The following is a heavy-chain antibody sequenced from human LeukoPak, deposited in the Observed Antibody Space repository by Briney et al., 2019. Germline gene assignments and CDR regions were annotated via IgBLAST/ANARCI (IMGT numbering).Heavy chain of an antibody. Sequence: QPGGSLRLSCAASGFTFSKYWMTWVRQAPGKGLEWVANIKQDGTEKYYVDSVKGRFTISRDNAENSLYLQMNSLRAEDTAVYYCTRDTGCPGGTCYSFYDYWGQGTLVTVSS. D-gene: IGHD2-15*01. CDR2: IKQDGTEK. CDR3: TRDTGCPGGTCYSFYDY. J-gene: IGHJ4*02. V-gene: IGHV3-7*01. CDR1: GFTFSKYW.